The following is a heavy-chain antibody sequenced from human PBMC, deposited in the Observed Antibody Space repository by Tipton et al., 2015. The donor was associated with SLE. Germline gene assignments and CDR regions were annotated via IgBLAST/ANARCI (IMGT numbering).Heavy chain of an antibody. CDR1: GGSISSGGYS. J-gene: IGHJ3*02. Sequence: TLSLTCAVSGGSISSGGYSWSWIRQPPGKGLEWIGYIYHSGSTYYNPSLESRVTTSVDRSKNQFSLKLSSVTAADTAVYYCASRGVPDAFDIWGQGTMVTVSS. D-gene: IGHD3-10*01. CDR2: IYHSGST. V-gene: IGHV4-30-2*01. CDR3: ASRGVPDAFDI.